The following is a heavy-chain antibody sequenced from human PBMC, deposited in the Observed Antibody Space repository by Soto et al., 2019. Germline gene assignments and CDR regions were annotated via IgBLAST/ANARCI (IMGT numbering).Heavy chain of an antibody. CDR3: ERGNPTPGLDY. Sequence: EVQLVESGGGLVQPGGSLRLSCAASGFTFNNYWMNWVRQAPGEGLEWVANINQDGRQTNYVDSVKGRFTISRDNAKNSQYLKLKDLGAEDTAVYYCERGNPTPGLDYRGQGTLVTVSS. CDR1: GFTFNNYW. V-gene: IGHV3-7*03. D-gene: IGHD7-27*01. CDR2: INQDGRQT. J-gene: IGHJ4*02.